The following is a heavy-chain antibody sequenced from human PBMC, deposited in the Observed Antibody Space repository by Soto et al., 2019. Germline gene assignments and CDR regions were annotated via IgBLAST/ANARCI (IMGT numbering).Heavy chain of an antibody. V-gene: IGHV1-69*01. CDR1: GGTFSSYA. CDR2: IIPIFGTA. Sequence: QVQLVQSGAEVKKPGSSVKVSCKASGGTFSSYAISWVRQAPGQGLEWMGGIIPIFGTANYAQKFQGRVPITADESTSTAYMELSSLRSEDTAVYYCARAGVPFGYCSRTSCYLGWWGQGTLVTVSS. J-gene: IGHJ4*02. D-gene: IGHD2-2*03. CDR3: ARAGVPFGYCSRTSCYLGW.